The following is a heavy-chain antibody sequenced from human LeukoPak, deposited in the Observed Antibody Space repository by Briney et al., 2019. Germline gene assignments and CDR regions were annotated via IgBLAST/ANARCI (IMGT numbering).Heavy chain of an antibody. D-gene: IGHD1-26*01. J-gene: IGHJ4*02. CDR1: GFTFSSYN. CDR2: ISSSSDTI. Sequence: PGGSLRLSCAASGFTFSSYNMNWVRQAPGKGLEWVSYISSSSDTIYYADSVKGRFTISRDNAKNSQYLQMNSLRAEDTAVYYCATESGTYSGTCFDYWGQGNLVTVSS. V-gene: IGHV3-48*04. CDR3: ATESGTYSGTCFDY.